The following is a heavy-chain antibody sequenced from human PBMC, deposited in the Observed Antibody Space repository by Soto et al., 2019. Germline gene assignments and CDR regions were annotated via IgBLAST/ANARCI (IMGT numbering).Heavy chain of an antibody. J-gene: IGHJ4*02. V-gene: IGHV1-24*01. Sequence: AASVKVSCKVSGYTLTELSMHWVRQAPGKGLEWMGGFDPEDGETIYAQKFQGRVTMTEDTSTDTAYMELSSLRSEDTAVYYCATDLGRVTNLFDYWGQGTLVTVSS. CDR3: ATDLGRVTNLFDY. D-gene: IGHD4-17*01. CDR2: FDPEDGET. CDR1: GYTLTELS.